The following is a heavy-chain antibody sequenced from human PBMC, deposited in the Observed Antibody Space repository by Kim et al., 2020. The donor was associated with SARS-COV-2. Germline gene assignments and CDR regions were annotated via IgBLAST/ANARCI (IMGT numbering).Heavy chain of an antibody. V-gene: IGHV3-64D*09. Sequence: VKGRFTISRDNSKNTLYLQMSSLRAEDTAVYYCVKDWTAFGVAAVGYFDYWGQGTLVTVSS. J-gene: IGHJ4*02. D-gene: IGHD3-3*01. CDR3: VKDWTAFGVAAVGYFDY.